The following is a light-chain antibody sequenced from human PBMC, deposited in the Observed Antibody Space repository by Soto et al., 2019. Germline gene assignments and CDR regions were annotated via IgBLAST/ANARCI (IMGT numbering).Light chain of an antibody. J-gene: IGKJ5*01. V-gene: IGKV1D-12*01. CDR2: EES. Sequence: DIQMTHSPSSGSASVLGRVNITFLASQGITNRLAWYQQKPGKANKLLIYEESSLQSGVTSRISGSGSGKDFTITISSLQTEDFENYYCQQANSFPITCGHGTRREIK. CDR1: QGITNR. CDR3: QQANSFPIT.